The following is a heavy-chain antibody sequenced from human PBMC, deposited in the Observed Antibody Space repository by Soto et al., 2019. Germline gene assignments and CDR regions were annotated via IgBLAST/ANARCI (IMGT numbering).Heavy chain of an antibody. V-gene: IGHV3-23*01. CDR2: ISGSGGST. CDR3: AKDLDSYDYGDYVGGG. J-gene: IGHJ4*02. CDR1: GFTFSSYA. D-gene: IGHD4-17*01. Sequence: EVQLLESGGGLVQPGGSLRLSCAASGFTFSSYAMSWVRQAPGKGLEWVSAISGSGGSTYYADSVKGRFTISRDNSKNTLYLQMNSLRAEDTAVYYCAKDLDSYDYGDYVGGGWGQGTLVTVSS.